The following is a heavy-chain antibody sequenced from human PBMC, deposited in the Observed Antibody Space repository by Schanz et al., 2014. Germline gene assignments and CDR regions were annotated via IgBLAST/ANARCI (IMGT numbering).Heavy chain of an antibody. D-gene: IGHD5-12*01. V-gene: IGHV1-69*02. CDR2: IIPILGIA. J-gene: IGHJ4*02. CDR1: GDTFSTYT. Sequence: QVQLVQSGPEVKKPGSSVKVSCQAFGDTFSTYTISWVRQAPGQGLEWMGRIIPILGIANYAQKFQGRVTITADKSTFTAYMDVSSLRSEDTAVYYCARAFGGYDPAGALDYWGQGTLXTVSS. CDR3: ARAFGGYDPAGALDY.